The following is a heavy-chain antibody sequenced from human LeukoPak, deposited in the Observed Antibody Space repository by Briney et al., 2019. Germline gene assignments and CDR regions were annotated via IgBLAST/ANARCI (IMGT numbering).Heavy chain of an antibody. CDR1: GYTFTRYY. Sequence: ASVKVSCKASGYTFTRYYMHWVRQAPGQGLEWMGWINPNSGGTNYAQKFQGRVTMTRDTSISTAHMELSRLRSEDTAVYYCAGTGVIGSSSGYYYYYYMDVWGKGTTVTVSS. D-gene: IGHD6-6*01. J-gene: IGHJ6*03. CDR3: AGTGVIGSSSGYYYYYYMDV. V-gene: IGHV1-2*02. CDR2: INPNSGGT.